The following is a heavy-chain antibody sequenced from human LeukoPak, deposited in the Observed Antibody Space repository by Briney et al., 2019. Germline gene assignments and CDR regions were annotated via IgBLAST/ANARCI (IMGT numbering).Heavy chain of an antibody. CDR3: ARSLRYFDWFQTDY. CDR2: INHSGST. J-gene: IGHJ4*02. D-gene: IGHD3-9*01. V-gene: IGHV4-34*01. Sequence: SETLSLTCAVYGGSFSGYYWSWIRQPPGKGLEWIGEINHSGSTNYNPSLKSRVTISVDTSKKQFSLKLSSVTAADTAVYYCARSLRYFDWFQTDYWGQGTLVTVSS. CDR1: GGSFSGYY.